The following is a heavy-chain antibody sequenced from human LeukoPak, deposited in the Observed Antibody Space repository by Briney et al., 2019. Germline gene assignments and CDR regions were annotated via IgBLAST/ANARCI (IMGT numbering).Heavy chain of an antibody. Sequence: ASVKVSCKASGYTFTSYHMHWVRQAPGQGLEWMGIINPSGGTTNYAQKFRGRVTMTRDMSTSTVYMELSSLRSEDTAVYYCATASWREGHGGAFDIWGQGTMVTVSS. CDR1: GYTFTSYH. CDR3: ATASWREGHGGAFDI. CDR2: INPSGGTT. D-gene: IGHD6-13*01. V-gene: IGHV1-46*01. J-gene: IGHJ3*02.